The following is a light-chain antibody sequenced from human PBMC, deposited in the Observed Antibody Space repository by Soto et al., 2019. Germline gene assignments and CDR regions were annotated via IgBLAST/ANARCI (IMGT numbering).Light chain of an antibody. CDR3: AAWDDRLNGAYV. Sequence: QSVLTQPPSASGTPGQRVTISCSGSSSNIGSNTVSWYQQLPGTAPKLLIYSNNQRPSGVPDRFSGSKSGTSASLAISGLQSEDEADYYCAAWDDRLNGAYVFGTGTKVTVL. V-gene: IGLV1-44*01. CDR1: SSNIGSNT. J-gene: IGLJ1*01. CDR2: SNN.